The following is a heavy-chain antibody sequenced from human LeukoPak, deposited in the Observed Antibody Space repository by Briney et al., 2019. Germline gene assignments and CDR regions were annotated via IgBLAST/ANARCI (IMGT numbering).Heavy chain of an antibody. CDR3: ARDGIASALDP. Sequence: ASVKVSCKASGYTFSDYGITWVRQAPGQGLEWMGWVSAYNGNTNYAQKVQGRVSMTTDTSTSTAHMELTSLGPDDTAVYYCARDGIASALDPWGQGTLVTVSS. J-gene: IGHJ5*02. D-gene: IGHD6-13*01. CDR2: VSAYNGNT. CDR1: GYTFSDYG. V-gene: IGHV1-18*01.